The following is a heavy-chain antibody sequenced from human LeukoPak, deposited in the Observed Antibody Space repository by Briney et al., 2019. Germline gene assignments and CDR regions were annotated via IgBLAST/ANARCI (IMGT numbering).Heavy chain of an antibody. D-gene: IGHD2-2*01. V-gene: IGHV4-30-4*01. CDR1: GGSISSGDYY. CDR2: IYYTGHT. J-gene: IGHJ4*02. CDR3: ARDRQRDCSSNSCRTNDY. Sequence: SQTLSLTCTVSGGSISSGDYYWSWLRQPPGKGLEWIGYIYYTGHTYYNPSLKSRVTLSVDTSKNQFSLKLSSVTAADTAVYYCARDRQRDCSSNSCRTNDYWGQETLVTVFS.